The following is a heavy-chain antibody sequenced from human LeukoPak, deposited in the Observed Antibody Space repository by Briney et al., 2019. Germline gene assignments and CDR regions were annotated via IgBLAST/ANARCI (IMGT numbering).Heavy chain of an antibody. Sequence: PGESLRLSCAASGFTFSTYWMSWVRQAPGKELEWVANINQDGSEMYYVDSVKGRFTISRDNAQNSLYLQMNSLRAEDTAVYYCARDLLVVRGVIGYWGQGTLVTVSS. J-gene: IGHJ4*02. D-gene: IGHD3-10*01. CDR3: ARDLLVVRGVIGY. CDR1: GFTFSTYW. V-gene: IGHV3-7*04. CDR2: INQDGSEM.